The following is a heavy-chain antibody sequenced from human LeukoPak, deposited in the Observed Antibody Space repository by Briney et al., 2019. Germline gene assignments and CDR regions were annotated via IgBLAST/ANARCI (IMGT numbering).Heavy chain of an antibody. D-gene: IGHD3-16*01. Sequence: GGSLRLSCAASGFNFNNYWMSWLRQAPGKGLEWVANIKLDGSEKNYVDSVKGRFTISRDNTKNSLYLQMNSLRAEDTAVYFCARGGGLDVWGQGATVTVSS. V-gene: IGHV3-7*03. CDR1: GFNFNNYW. CDR3: ARGGGLDV. J-gene: IGHJ6*02. CDR2: IKLDGSEK.